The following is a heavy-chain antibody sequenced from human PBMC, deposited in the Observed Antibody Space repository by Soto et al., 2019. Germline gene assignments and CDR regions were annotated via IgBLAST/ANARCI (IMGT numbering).Heavy chain of an antibody. J-gene: IGHJ4*02. CDR1: GDSVSSNSGA. CDR3: ARAESLSSGWFDY. D-gene: IGHD6-19*01. V-gene: IGHV6-1*01. CDR2: TYYRSQWYN. Sequence: PSQTLSLTCAISGDSVSSNSGAWNWIRQSPSRGLELLGRTYYRSQWYNDYAMSVNSLITVNPDTAKNQFSLQLNSVTPEDTAVYYCARAESLSSGWFDYGGQGTLVTVSS.